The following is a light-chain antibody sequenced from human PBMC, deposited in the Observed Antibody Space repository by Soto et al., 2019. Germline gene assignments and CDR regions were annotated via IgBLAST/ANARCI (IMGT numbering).Light chain of an antibody. Sequence: QSVLTQPASVSGSPGQSITISCTGTSSDVGGYNYVSWYQQHPGKAPKLMIYDVSNRPSGASNRFSGSKSGNTASLTISGLQAEDEAAYYCSSYTSSSKGVFGTGTKVTVL. CDR1: SSDVGGYNY. CDR2: DVS. V-gene: IGLV2-14*01. CDR3: SSYTSSSKGV. J-gene: IGLJ1*01.